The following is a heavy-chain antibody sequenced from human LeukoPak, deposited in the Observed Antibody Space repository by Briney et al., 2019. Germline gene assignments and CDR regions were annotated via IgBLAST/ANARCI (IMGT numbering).Heavy chain of an antibody. V-gene: IGHV4-34*01. Sequence: PSETLSLTCAVYGGSFSDYYWSWIRQPPGKGLEWIGEINHSGSTNYNPSLKSRVTISVDTSKNQFSLKLSSVTAADTAVYYCARTYDSSGTPPEWGQGTLVTVSS. CDR2: INHSGST. CDR3: ARTYDSSGTPPE. D-gene: IGHD3-22*01. J-gene: IGHJ4*02. CDR1: GGSFSDYY.